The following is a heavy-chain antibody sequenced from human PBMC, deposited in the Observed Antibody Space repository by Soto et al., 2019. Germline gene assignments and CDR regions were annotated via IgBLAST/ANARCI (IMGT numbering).Heavy chain of an antibody. V-gene: IGHV1-3*01. D-gene: IGHD2-15*01. CDR2: INAGNGNT. J-gene: IGHJ4*02. CDR1: GYTFTSYA. Sequence: QVQLVQSGAEVKKPGASVKVSCKASGYTFTSYAMHWVRQAPGQRLEWMGWINAGNGNTKYSLKFQDRVTITRDTSASTAYMELSSLGSEDTAVYYCARGPGGPDGPGDYWGQGTLVTVSS. CDR3: ARGPGGPDGPGDY.